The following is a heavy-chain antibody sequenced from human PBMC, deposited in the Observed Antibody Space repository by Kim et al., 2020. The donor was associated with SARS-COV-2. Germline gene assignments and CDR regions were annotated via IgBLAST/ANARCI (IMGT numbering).Heavy chain of an antibody. CDR3: ARDCLAMVMCAPYGMDV. V-gene: IGHV6-1*01. J-gene: IGHJ6*02. CDR2: TYYRSKWYN. Sequence: SQTLSLTCAISGDSVSSNSAAWNWIRQSPSRGLEWLGRTYYRSKWYNDYAVSVKSRITINPDTSKNQFSLQLNSVTPEDTAVYYCARDCLAMVMCAPYGMDVWGQGTTVTVSS. CDR1: GDSVSSNSAA. D-gene: IGHD5-18*01.